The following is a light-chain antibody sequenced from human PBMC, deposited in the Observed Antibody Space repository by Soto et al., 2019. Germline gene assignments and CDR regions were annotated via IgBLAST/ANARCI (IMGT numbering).Light chain of an antibody. CDR3: QQLHDYPIT. J-gene: IGKJ5*01. V-gene: IGKV3-15*01. Sequence: EIVMTQSPATLSVSPVERATLCCRASQSVSIKLAWYQQKPGQAPRLLIYDTSTRATGIPVRFSGSGSGTEFTLTISSLQPEDFATYYCQQLHDYPITFGQGTRLEIK. CDR2: DTS. CDR1: QSVSIK.